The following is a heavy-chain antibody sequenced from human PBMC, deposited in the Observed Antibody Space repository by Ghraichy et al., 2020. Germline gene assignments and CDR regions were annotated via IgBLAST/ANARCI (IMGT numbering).Heavy chain of an antibody. CDR1: GFTFSSYS. CDR2: ISSSSSYI. Sequence: GESLNISCAASGFTFSSYSMNWVRQAPGKGLEWVSSISSSSSYIYYADSVKGRFTISRDNAKNSLYLQMNSLRAEDTAVYYCARDLLEVVPAAPQYYYGMDVWGQGTTVTVSS. J-gene: IGHJ6*02. D-gene: IGHD2-2*01. CDR3: ARDLLEVVPAAPQYYYGMDV. V-gene: IGHV3-21*01.